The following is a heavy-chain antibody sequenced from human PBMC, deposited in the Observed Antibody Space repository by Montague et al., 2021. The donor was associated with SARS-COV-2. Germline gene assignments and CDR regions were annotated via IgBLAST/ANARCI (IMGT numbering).Heavy chain of an antibody. Sequence: SETLSLTCTVSGGSISRYFWNWIRQTPGKGLEWMGYVHDIESSIYNPSLQGRITILLDTPKNQFSLRLNAVTAADTAVYYCARVTLGGRDGRTRQYDGLDSWGQGILVTVSS. CDR3: ARVTLGGRDGRTRQYDGLDS. J-gene: IGHJ4*02. V-gene: IGHV4-59*01. D-gene: IGHD3-16*01. CDR1: GGSISRYF. CDR2: VHDIESS.